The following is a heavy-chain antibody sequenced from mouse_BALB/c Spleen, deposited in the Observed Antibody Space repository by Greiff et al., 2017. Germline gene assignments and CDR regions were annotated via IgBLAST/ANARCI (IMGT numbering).Heavy chain of an antibody. CDR2: IDPETGGT. CDR1: GYTFTDYE. CDR3: TRGDYYYVGFAY. Sequence: QVQLQQSGAELVRPGASVTLSCKASGYTFTDYEMHWVKQTPVHGLEWIGAIDPETGGTAYNQKFKGKATLTADKSSSTAYMELRSLTSEDSAVYYCTRGDYYYVGFAYWGQGTLVTVSA. V-gene: IGHV1-15*01. J-gene: IGHJ3*01. D-gene: IGHD1-1*01.